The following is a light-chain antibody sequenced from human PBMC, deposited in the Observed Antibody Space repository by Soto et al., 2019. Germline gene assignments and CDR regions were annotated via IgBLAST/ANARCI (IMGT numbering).Light chain of an antibody. CDR3: QQYGSSPYT. Sequence: EIVLTQSPDTLSLSPGERAALSCRASQSVRDNFLAWYQQKPGQSPRLLIYAATSRATGIPERFSGSGSETDLTITIYRLEPEDFDVYDCQQYGSSPYTFGQGTKVDIK. V-gene: IGKV3-20*01. J-gene: IGKJ2*01. CDR2: AAT. CDR1: QSVRDNF.